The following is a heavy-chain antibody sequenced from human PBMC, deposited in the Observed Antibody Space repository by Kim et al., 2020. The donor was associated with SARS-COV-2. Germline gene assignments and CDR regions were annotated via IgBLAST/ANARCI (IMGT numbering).Heavy chain of an antibody. CDR3: ARDIPLGGDSNPFDY. V-gene: IGHV3-30*07. Sequence: DSVKGRFTTSRDNSKTTLYLQMNSLRAEDTAVYYCARDIPLGGDSNPFDYWGQGTLVTVSS. D-gene: IGHD4-4*01. J-gene: IGHJ4*02.